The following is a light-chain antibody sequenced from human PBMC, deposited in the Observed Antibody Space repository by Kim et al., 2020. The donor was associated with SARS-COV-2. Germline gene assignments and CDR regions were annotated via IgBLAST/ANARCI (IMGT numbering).Light chain of an antibody. J-gene: IGLJ1*01. Sequence: QSALTQPASVSGSPGQSITISCTGTSNDVGAYNYVSWYQQHPGKAPKLMIYDVSVRLSGVSNRFSGSKSSNAASLTISGLQAEDEADYYCSSFTRNTTLVFGTGTKVTVL. CDR2: DVS. CDR3: SSFTRNTTLV. CDR1: SNDVGAYNY. V-gene: IGLV2-14*03.